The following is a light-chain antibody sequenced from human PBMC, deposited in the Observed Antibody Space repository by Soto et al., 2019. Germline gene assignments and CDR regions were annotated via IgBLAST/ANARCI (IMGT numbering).Light chain of an antibody. CDR1: QSVSSSY. J-gene: IGKJ4*01. Sequence: EIVLTQSPGTLSLSPRERATLSCRASQSVSSSYLAWYQQKPGQAPRLLIYGASSRATGIPDRFSGSGSGTDFTLTISRLEPEDCAVYYCQQYDSSPLTFGGGTKVEIK. V-gene: IGKV3-20*01. CDR3: QQYDSSPLT. CDR2: GAS.